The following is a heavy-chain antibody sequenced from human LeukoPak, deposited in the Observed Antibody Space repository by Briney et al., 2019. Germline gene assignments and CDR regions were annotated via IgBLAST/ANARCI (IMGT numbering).Heavy chain of an antibody. CDR2: IYQRGST. V-gene: IGHV4-4*03. J-gene: IGHJ4*02. CDR1: GGSISSSNW. Sequence: PETRSLTCSVSGGSISSSNWWSWGRQPPGKGREWSGEIYQRGSTNYNPILKSPVTMWVGKSRHQFSLRLTSVTAADTAVYYCARGEQYGSGTVPFDYWGQGTLVTVSS. CDR3: ARGEQYGSGTVPFDY. D-gene: IGHD3-10*01.